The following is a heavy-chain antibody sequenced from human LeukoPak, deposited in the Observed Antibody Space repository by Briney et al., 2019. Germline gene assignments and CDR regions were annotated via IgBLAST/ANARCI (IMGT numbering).Heavy chain of an antibody. Sequence: SVKVSCKASGGTFSTYAISWVRQAPGQGLEWMGRLIPVFGAATYARKFQGRVTITTDKSADTAYMEMSSLRSEDTAVYYCARDLTTEQPNWLDPWGQGTLVTVSS. CDR3: ARDLTTEQPNWLDP. CDR2: LIPVFGAA. CDR1: GGTFSTYA. J-gene: IGHJ5*02. V-gene: IGHV1-69*05. D-gene: IGHD4-17*01.